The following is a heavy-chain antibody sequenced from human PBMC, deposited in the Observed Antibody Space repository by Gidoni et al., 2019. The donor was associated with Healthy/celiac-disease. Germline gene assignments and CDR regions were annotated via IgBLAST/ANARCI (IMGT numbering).Heavy chain of an antibody. V-gene: IGHV4-59*01. J-gene: IGHJ4*02. D-gene: IGHD6-19*01. CDR2: IYYSGST. CDR3: ARDRGWFSH. CDR1: GGSISSYY. Sequence: QVQLQASGPGLVKPSETLSLTCTVPGGSISSYYWSWIRQPPGNGLEWIVYIYYSGSTTYNPSRKSRVTISGDTSKIQFSLRLSSVTAADTAVYYCARDRGWFSHWGQGTLVTVSS.